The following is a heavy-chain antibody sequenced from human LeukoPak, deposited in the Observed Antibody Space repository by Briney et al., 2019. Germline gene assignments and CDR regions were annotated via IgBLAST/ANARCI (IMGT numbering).Heavy chain of an antibody. D-gene: IGHD3-16*02. J-gene: IGHJ4*02. CDR2: ISYDGSNK. CDR1: GFTFSGYA. Sequence: GGSLRLSCAASGFTFSGYAMHWVRQAPGKGLEWVAVISYDGSNKYYADSVKGRFTISRDNSKNTLYLQMNSLRAEDTAVYYCARGEYYDYVWGSYRYRYFDYWGQGTLVTVSS. CDR3: ARGEYYDYVWGSYRYRYFDY. V-gene: IGHV3-30*04.